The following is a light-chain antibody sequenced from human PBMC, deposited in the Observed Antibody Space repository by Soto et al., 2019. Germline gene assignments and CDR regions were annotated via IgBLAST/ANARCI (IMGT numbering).Light chain of an antibody. CDR1: QTVANNY. CDR2: DAS. CDR3: HQCATSPLT. Sequence: EIVLTQSPGTLSLSPGERATLPCRASQTVANNYLAWYQQKPGQAPRLLIDDASNRATGIPDRFSGTGSGTDFTLTISRLEPEDFAVYYCHQCATSPLTFGGGTKVEI. J-gene: IGKJ4*01. V-gene: IGKV3-20*01.